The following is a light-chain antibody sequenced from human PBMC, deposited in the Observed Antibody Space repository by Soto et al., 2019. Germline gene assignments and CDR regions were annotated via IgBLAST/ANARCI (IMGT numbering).Light chain of an antibody. CDR3: QQYNSYSRT. CDR1: QSISSW. J-gene: IGKJ1*01. CDR2: KAS. Sequence: DIQMTQSPSTLSASVGDRVTITCRASQSISSWLAWYQQKPGKAPKLLINKASSLESGVPSRFSGSASGTEFTLTISSLQTDDFATYYCQQYNSYSRTFGQGTKGDIK. V-gene: IGKV1-5*03.